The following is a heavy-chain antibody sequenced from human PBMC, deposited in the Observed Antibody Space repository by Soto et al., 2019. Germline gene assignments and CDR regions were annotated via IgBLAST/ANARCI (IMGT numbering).Heavy chain of an antibody. J-gene: IGHJ4*02. CDR3: AGRLTTAASLDY. V-gene: IGHV3-53*01. CDR2: IHGGGST. Sequence: VQLVESGGGLIQPGGSLRLSCAASGFSVSNNHMTWVRQAAGKGLEWVSLIHGGGSTYYADSVKGRFTISRDNSKNTLYLQMDSLRAEDTAIYDCAGRLTTAASLDYWGQGTLVTVSS. CDR1: GFSVSNNH. D-gene: IGHD3-16*01.